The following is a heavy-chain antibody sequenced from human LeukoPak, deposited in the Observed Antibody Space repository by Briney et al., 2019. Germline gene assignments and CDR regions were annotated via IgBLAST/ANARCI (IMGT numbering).Heavy chain of an antibody. Sequence: GGSLRLSCAASGFTFSSYEMNWVRQAPGKGLEWVSYISSSGSTIYYADSVKGRFTISRDNAKNSVYLQMNSLTDEDTAVYYCARGGGSGRYGLPFDSWGQGTLVTVSS. D-gene: IGHD6-13*01. V-gene: IGHV3-48*03. CDR2: ISSSGSTI. CDR3: ARGGGSGRYGLPFDS. CDR1: GFTFSSYE. J-gene: IGHJ4*02.